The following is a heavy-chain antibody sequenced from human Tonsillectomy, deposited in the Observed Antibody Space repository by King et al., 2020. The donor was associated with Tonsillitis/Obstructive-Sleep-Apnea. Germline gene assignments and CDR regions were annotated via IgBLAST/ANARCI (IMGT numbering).Heavy chain of an antibody. V-gene: IGHV5-51*01. Sequence: VQLVESGAAVRKPGESLKISCKASGYSFTSHWIGWVRQMPGKGLDWMGIIYPGDSYTTYSPSFQGQVTISADRSISTAYLKWSSLKASDTAMYYCARRVLGYCSTSSCPDAFDIWGQGTMVTVSS. J-gene: IGHJ3*02. D-gene: IGHD2-2*01. CDR1: GYSFTSHW. CDR2: IYPGDSYT. CDR3: ARRVLGYCSTSSCPDAFDI.